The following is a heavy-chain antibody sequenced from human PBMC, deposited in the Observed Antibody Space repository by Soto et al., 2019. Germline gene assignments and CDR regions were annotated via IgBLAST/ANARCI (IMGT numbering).Heavy chain of an antibody. CDR1: GYTFTSYW. CDR3: AATGYTYGYHFDH. V-gene: IGHV5-10-1*01. D-gene: IGHD5-18*01. J-gene: IGHJ4*02. CDR2: IDPSDSST. Sequence: GESLKISCKASGYTFTSYWITWVRQMPGKGLEWMGRIDPSDSSTKYSPSFQGHVTISTDKSITTAHLQWTSLKVSDTAIYYCAATGYTYGYHFDHWGQGTQVTVSS.